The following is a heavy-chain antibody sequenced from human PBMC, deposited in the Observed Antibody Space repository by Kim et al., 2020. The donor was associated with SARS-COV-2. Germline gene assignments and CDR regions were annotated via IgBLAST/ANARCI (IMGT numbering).Heavy chain of an antibody. CDR3: GTMPPQAFYAQD. CDR1: GGSISSSSYY. V-gene: IGHV4-39*01. J-gene: IGHJ4*02. Sequence: SETLSLTCTVSGGSISSSSYYWGWIRQPPGKGLEWIASMYNSGNTYLNPSLKSRVTISVDTSKNQFSLRLSSVTAADTAVYYCGTMPPQAFYAQDWGRGTLVTVSS. D-gene: IGHD2-2*01. CDR2: MYNSGNT.